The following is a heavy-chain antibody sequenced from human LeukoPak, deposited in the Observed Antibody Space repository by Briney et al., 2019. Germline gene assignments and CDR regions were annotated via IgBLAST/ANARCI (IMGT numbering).Heavy chain of an antibody. Sequence: GGSLRLSCAASGFSFSDEYMSWIRQAPGQGLEWISYISASGSYTNYADSVKGRFTISRVNAKNSLYLQMNSLRAEDTAVYYCGRSRGAGPGAHFDVWGQGTLVTVSS. CDR1: GFSFSDEY. J-gene: IGHJ4*02. D-gene: IGHD6-19*01. V-gene: IGHV3-11*03. CDR2: ISASGSYT. CDR3: GRSRGAGPGAHFDV.